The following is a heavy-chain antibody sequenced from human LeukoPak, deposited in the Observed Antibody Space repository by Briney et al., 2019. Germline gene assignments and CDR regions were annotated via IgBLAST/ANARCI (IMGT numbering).Heavy chain of an antibody. Sequence: GASVKVSCKASGYTFTSYGITWVRQAPGQGLEWMGWISGYNGDTNYAQKLQGRVTMTTDTSTNTAYMELRSLRSDDTAVYYCARSGDGNWFETWGQGTLVTVSS. CDR1: GYTFTSYG. CDR3: ARSGDGNWFET. CDR2: ISGYNGDT. V-gene: IGHV1-18*01. J-gene: IGHJ5*02. D-gene: IGHD3-10*01.